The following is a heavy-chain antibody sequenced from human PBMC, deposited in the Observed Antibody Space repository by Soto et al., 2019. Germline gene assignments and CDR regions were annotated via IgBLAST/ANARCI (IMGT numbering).Heavy chain of an antibody. V-gene: IGHV4-59*01. D-gene: IGHD6-19*01. CDR2: VYDSGTT. CDR3: ARLYSSRWYASESTPPPYYLYDLDV. Sequence: SETLSLTCTVSGGSISTYYWSWIGQPPGKGLEWIGYVYDSGTTTYNPSLRSRVTVSVDTSKIQFSLELRSVTAAYSAVYFCARLYSSRWYASESTPPPYYLYDLDVWGQGTTFAVSS. CDR1: GGSISTYY. J-gene: IGHJ6*02.